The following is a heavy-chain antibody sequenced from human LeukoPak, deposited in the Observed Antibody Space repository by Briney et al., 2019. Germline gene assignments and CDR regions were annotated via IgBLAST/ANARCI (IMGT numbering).Heavy chain of an antibody. V-gene: IGHV4-39*07. J-gene: IGHJ5*02. CDR1: GGSISSSSYY. D-gene: IGHD3-10*01. CDR2: IYHSGST. Sequence: PSETLSLTCTVSGGSISSSSYYWGWIRQPPGKGLEWIGSIYHSGSTNYNPSLKSRVTISIDKSKNQFSQKLRSVTAADTAVYYCARGGSGTYYNWVGWFDPWGQGTLVTVSS. CDR3: ARGGSGTYYNWVGWFDP.